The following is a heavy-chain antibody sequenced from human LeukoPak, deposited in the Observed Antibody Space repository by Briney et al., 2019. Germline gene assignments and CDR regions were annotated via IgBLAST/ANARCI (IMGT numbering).Heavy chain of an antibody. J-gene: IGHJ4*02. V-gene: IGHV1-2*02. D-gene: IGHD4-17*01. CDR1: GYTFTGYY. Sequence: GASVKVSCKASGYTFTGYYMHWVRQAPGQGLEWMGWINPNSGGTNCAQKFQGRVTMTRDTSISTAYMELSRLRSDDTAVYYCARDHWLGVTTYYFDYWGQGTLVTVSS. CDR2: INPNSGGT. CDR3: ARDHWLGVTTYYFDY.